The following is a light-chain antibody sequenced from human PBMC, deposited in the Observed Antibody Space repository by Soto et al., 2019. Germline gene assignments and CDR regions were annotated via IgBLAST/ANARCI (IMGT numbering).Light chain of an antibody. V-gene: IGLV1-51*02. CDR1: SSNIGNNY. Sequence: QSVLTQPPSVSAAPGQKVTISCSGSSSNIGNNYVSWYQQLPGTAPKLLIYENNKRPSGIPDRFSGSKSGTSATLGITGLQTGDEADYFCGTWDSSLNAVVFAGGTKLTVL. CDR2: ENN. J-gene: IGLJ2*01. CDR3: GTWDSSLNAVV.